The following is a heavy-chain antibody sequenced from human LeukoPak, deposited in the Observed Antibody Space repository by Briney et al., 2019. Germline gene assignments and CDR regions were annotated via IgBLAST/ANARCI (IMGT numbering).Heavy chain of an antibody. CDR2: ISSSSSTI. D-gene: IGHD1-26*01. CDR1: GLTFSSYS. V-gene: IGHV3-48*01. CDR3: ARRYSGSRKEVDY. Sequence: GGSLRLSCAASGLTFSSYSMNWVRQAPGKGLEWVSYISSSSSTIYYADSVKGRFTISRDNAKNSLYLQMNSLRAEDTAVYYCARRYSGSRKEVDYWGQGTLVTVSS. J-gene: IGHJ4*02.